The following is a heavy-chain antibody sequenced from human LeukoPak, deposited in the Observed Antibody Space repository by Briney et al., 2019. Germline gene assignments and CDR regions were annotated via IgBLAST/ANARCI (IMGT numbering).Heavy chain of an antibody. CDR3: ARDYDFWSGYYELVY. Sequence: ASVKVSCKASGYTLTSYGISWVRQAPGQGLEWMGWISAYNGNTNYAQKLQGRVTMTTDTSTSTAYMELRSLRSDDTAVYYCARDYDFWSGYYELVYWGQGTLVTVSS. V-gene: IGHV1-18*01. CDR1: GYTLTSYG. CDR2: ISAYNGNT. J-gene: IGHJ4*02. D-gene: IGHD3-3*01.